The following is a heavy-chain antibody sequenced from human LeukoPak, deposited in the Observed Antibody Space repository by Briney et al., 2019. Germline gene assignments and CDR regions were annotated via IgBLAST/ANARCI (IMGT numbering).Heavy chain of an antibody. CDR1: GFTFSSYW. D-gene: IGHD3-22*01. Sequence: GGSLRLSCAASGFTFSSYWMSWVRQAPGKGLEWVANIKQDGSEKYYVDSVKGRFTISRDNSKNTLYLQMNSLRAEDTAVYYCARGHDYDSSGYKAYFQHWGQGTLVTVSS. CDR2: IKQDGSEK. J-gene: IGHJ1*01. V-gene: IGHV3-7*01. CDR3: ARGHDYDSSGYKAYFQH.